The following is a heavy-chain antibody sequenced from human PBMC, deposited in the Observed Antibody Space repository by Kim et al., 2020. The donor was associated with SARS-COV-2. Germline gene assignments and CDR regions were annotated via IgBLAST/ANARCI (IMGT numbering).Heavy chain of an antibody. D-gene: IGHD6-19*01. J-gene: IGHJ5*02. Sequence: GESLKISCKGSGYSFTSYWISWVRQMPGKGLEWMGRIDPSDSYTNYSPSFQGHVTISADKSISTAYLQWSSLKASDTAMYYCARQGDIAVGGRDWFDPWGQGTLVTVSS. V-gene: IGHV5-10-1*01. CDR2: IDPSDSYT. CDR1: GYSFTSYW. CDR3: ARQGDIAVGGRDWFDP.